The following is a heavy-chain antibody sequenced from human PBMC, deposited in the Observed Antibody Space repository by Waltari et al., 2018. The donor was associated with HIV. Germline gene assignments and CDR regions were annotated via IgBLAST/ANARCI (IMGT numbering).Heavy chain of an antibody. V-gene: IGHV3-74*01. D-gene: IGHD2-15*01. CDR1: GFPFTHSR. CDR3: ARGKDCGGGTCDGYHYYGMDV. CDR2: INPDGTDT. Sequence: EVQLVESGGGLVQPGGSLRLPCAASGFPFTHSRVQWVRHAPGKGLVWVSRINPDGTDTRYADSVKGRFTISRDNAKNTVYLQVNSLRGEDTSVYYCARGKDCGGGTCDGYHYYGMDVWGQGTTVTVSS. J-gene: IGHJ6*02.